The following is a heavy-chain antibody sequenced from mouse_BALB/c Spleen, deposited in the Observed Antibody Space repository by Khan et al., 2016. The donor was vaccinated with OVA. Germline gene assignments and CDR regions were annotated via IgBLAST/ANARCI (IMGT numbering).Heavy chain of an antibody. CDR1: GYTFTDFT. CDR3: KRGAGGSRFAY. J-gene: IGHJ3*01. V-gene: IGHV1S137*01. Sequence: QVQLKQSGAELVRPGVSVKISCKGSGYTFTDFTIHWVKQSHALSLEWIGVISTYYGDVTYNQKFKGKATMTVDTSSSTTYMELARLTSEDSAIYYRKRGAGGSRFAYGGQGTLVTVSA. CDR2: ISTYYGDV.